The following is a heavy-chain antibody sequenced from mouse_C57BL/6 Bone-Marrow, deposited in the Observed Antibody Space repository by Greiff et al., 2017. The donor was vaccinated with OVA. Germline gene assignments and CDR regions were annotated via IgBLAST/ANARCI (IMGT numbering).Heavy chain of an antibody. CDR3: LPYSNSLYAMDY. CDR1: GFSLTSYG. CDR2: IWRGGST. J-gene: IGHJ4*01. D-gene: IGHD2-5*01. V-gene: IGHV2-5*01. Sequence: VNLVESGPGLVQPSQSLSITCTVSGFSLTSYGVHWVRQSPGKGLEWLGVIWRGGSTDYNAAFMSRLSITKDNSKSQVFFKMNSLQADDTAIYYCLPYSNSLYAMDYWGQGTSVTVSS.